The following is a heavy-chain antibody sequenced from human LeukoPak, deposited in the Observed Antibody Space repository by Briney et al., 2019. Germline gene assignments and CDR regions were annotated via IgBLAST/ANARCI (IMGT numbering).Heavy chain of an antibody. CDR2: IYSGGST. Sequence: GGSLRLSCAASGFTFSSYSMNWVRQAPGKGLEWVSVIYSGGSTYYADSVKGRFTISRDNSENTLYLQMNSLRAEDTAVYYCARERSSMAGNYAFDIWGQGTMVTVSS. CDR1: GFTFSSYS. V-gene: IGHV3-53*01. J-gene: IGHJ3*02. CDR3: ARERSSMAGNYAFDI. D-gene: IGHD5-24*01.